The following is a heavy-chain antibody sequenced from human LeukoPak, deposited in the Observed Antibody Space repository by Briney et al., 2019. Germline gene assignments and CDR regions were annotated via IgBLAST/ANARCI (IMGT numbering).Heavy chain of an antibody. CDR1: GYTFTSYG. CDR3: ARGGYYYDSSSYPLDY. V-gene: IGHV1-18*01. Sequence: ASVKVSCTASGYTFTSYGISWVRQAPGQGLEWMGWISAYNGNTNYAQKLQGRVTMTTDTSTSTAYMELRSLRSDDTAVYYCARGGYYYDSSSYPLDYWGQGTLVTVSS. CDR2: ISAYNGNT. J-gene: IGHJ4*02. D-gene: IGHD3-22*01.